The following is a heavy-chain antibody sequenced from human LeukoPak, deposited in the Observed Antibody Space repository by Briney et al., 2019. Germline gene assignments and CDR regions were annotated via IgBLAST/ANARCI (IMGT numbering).Heavy chain of an antibody. V-gene: IGHV4-61*01. CDR3: AKGYSSSWYPDS. Sequence: SETLSLTCTVSGGSVSGGSYYWSWIRQPPGKGLEWIGYIYYSGSTNYNPSLKSRVIISVDKSKNQFSLKLSSVTAADTAVYYCAKGYSSSWYPDSWGQGTLVTVSS. CDR2: IYYSGST. J-gene: IGHJ4*02. D-gene: IGHD6-13*01. CDR1: GGSVSGGSYY.